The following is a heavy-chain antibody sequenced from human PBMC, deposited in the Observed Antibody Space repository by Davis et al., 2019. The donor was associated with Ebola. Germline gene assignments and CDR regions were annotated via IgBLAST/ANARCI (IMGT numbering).Heavy chain of an antibody. Sequence: ASVKVSCKASGYTFTNYGITWVRQAPGQGLEWMGWINPHNGSTNYAQNVQGRVIMTSDTATTTAYMEVGSLRSDDTAVYYCARAQFPTTSDHWGQGTLVTVSS. J-gene: IGHJ4*02. CDR1: GYTFTNYG. V-gene: IGHV1-18*04. D-gene: IGHD1-1*01. CDR2: INPHNGST. CDR3: ARAQFPTTSDH.